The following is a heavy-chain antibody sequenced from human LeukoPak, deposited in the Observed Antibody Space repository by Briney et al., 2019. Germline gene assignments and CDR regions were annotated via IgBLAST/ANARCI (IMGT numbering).Heavy chain of an antibody. Sequence: GGSLRLSCAASGFALSSHWMAWVRQAPGKGLAWVANIKQDGSEKYYVDSVKGRFTISRDNARNSLYLQMNSLRAEDTAIFYCARVNPLMAPGAFDIWGQGTMVAVSS. CDR3: ARVNPLMAPGAFDI. D-gene: IGHD2-8*01. V-gene: IGHV3-7*01. CDR1: GFALSSHW. J-gene: IGHJ3*02. CDR2: IKQDGSEK.